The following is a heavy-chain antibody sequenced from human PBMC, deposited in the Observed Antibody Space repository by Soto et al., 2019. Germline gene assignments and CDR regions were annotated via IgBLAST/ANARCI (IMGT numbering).Heavy chain of an antibody. CDR3: AKVITETTLFFDF. CDR1: GVTFSAYD. J-gene: IGHJ4*02. V-gene: IGHV3-23*01. Sequence: PGGSLRLSCAASGVTFSAYDMTWVRQAPGKGLEWVSAISASGDSTYYADSVKGRFTISTDNSKNTVYLQMNSLRAEDTAVYYCAKVITETTLFFDFSGQGTLVTVSS. CDR2: ISASGDST. D-gene: IGHD3-22*01.